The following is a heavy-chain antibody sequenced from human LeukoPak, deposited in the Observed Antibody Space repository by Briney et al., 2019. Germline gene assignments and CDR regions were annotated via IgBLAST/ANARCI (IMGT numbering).Heavy chain of an antibody. D-gene: IGHD1-7*01. J-gene: IGHJ4*02. CDR3: ARAVGKNYGNFNF. CDR2: IGTDGRTT. Sequence: GGSLRLSCTASGFTFNDYWMHWVRQVPGKGLVWVSRIGTDGRTTNYADSVKGRFTISRDNGKNTLYLRMNSLRVEDSAIYYCARAVGKNYGNFNFWGQGTLVTISS. V-gene: IGHV3-74*01. CDR1: GFTFNDYW.